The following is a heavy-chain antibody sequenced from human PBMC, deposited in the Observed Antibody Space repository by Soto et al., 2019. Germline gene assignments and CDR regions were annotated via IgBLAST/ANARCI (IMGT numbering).Heavy chain of an antibody. CDR2: IYYSGIT. J-gene: IGHJ4*02. CDR3: ARRYGPGFDY. V-gene: IGHV4-39*01. CDR1: GGSISSSDSY. Sequence: PSETLSLTCTVSGGSISSSDSYWDWIRQPPGKGLEWIGSIYYSGITYYNPSLKSRVTISVDTSKNQFSLKLSSVTAADTAVYYCARRYGPGFDYWGQGTLVTVS. D-gene: IGHD4-17*01.